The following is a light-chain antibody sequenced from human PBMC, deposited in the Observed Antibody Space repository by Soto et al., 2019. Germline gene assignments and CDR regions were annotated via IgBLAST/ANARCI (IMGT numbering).Light chain of an antibody. Sequence: QSVLTQPASVSGSPGQSITISCTGTSSDVGSYNYVSWYQHHPGKVPKLMIYDVSSRPSGVSNRFSGSKSGNTASLTISGLQTEDEADYYCSSYTTSETRVFGTGTKLTVL. CDR1: SSDVGSYNY. J-gene: IGLJ1*01. V-gene: IGLV2-14*03. CDR3: SSYTTSETRV. CDR2: DVS.